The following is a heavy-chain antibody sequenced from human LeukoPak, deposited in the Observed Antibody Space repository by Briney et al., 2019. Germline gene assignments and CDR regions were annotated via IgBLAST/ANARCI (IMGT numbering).Heavy chain of an antibody. V-gene: IGHV3-23*01. D-gene: IGHD1-26*01. CDR3: AKVYSGAIIFDY. J-gene: IGHJ4*02. Sequence: GGSLRLSCAAPGFTFSSYAMSWVRQAPGKGLEWVSAISGSGGSTYYADSVKGRFTISRDNSKNTLYLQMNSLRAEDTAVYYCAKVYSGAIIFDYWGQGTLVTVSS. CDR1: GFTFSSYA. CDR2: ISGSGGST.